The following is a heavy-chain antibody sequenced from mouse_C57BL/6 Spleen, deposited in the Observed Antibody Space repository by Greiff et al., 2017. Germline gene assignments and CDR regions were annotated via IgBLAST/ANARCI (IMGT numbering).Heavy chain of an antibody. CDR2: IYPGDGDT. J-gene: IGHJ1*03. CDR1: GYAFSSSW. V-gene: IGHV1-82*01. Sequence: VQLQQSGPELVKPGASVKISCKASGYAFSSSWMNWVKQRPGQGLEWIGRIYPGDGDTNYNGKFKGKATLTADKSSSTAYMQLSSLTSEDSAVYFCARNGDGYVYVEFDVWGTGTTVTVSS. CDR3: ARNGDGYVYVEFDV. D-gene: IGHD2-3*01.